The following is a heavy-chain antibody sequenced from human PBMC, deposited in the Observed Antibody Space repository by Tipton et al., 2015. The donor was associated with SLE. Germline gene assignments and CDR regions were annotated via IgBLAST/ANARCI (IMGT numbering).Heavy chain of an antibody. J-gene: IGHJ4*02. D-gene: IGHD6-13*01. CDR2: VYTSGRT. CDR3: ARERLYSSSWFSD. Sequence: GASISRGSYYWSWIRQPAGKGLEWIGRVYTSGRTTYNPSLKSQVTISIDTSKNQFSLKLTSVTAADTAVYYCARERLYSSSWFSDWGQGTLVTVSS. V-gene: IGHV4-61*02. CDR1: GASISRGSYY.